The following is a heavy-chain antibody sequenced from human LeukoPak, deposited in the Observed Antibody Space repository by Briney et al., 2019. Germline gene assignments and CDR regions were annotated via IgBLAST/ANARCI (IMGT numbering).Heavy chain of an antibody. CDR3: ARQFYYDSGGSHY. J-gene: IGHJ4*02. CDR2: IFYSGST. V-gene: IGHV4-39*01. Sequence: PSETLSLTCTVSGGSISSSSYYWGWIRQPPGKGLEWIASIFYSGSTYYNPSLESRVTISVDTSKNQFSLKLSSVTAADTAVYYCARQFYYDSGGSHYWGQGTLVTVSS. D-gene: IGHD3-22*01. CDR1: GGSISSSSYY.